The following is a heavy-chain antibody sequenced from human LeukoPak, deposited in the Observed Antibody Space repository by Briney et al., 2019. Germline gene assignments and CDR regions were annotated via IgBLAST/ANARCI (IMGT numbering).Heavy chain of an antibody. CDR3: AREYSSSPYFDY. Sequence: SETLSLTSTVSGGSISSYYWSWIRQPPGKGLEWIGYIYYSGSTNYNPSLESRVTISADTSKNQFSLRLNSVTAADTAVYYCAREYSSSPYFDYWGQGTLVTVSS. CDR1: GGSISSYY. D-gene: IGHD6-6*01. CDR2: IYYSGST. V-gene: IGHV4-59*12. J-gene: IGHJ4*02.